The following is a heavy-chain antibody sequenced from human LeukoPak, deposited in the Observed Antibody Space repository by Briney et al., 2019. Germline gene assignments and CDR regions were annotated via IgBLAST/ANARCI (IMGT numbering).Heavy chain of an antibody. CDR3: AKGGPNWGDYYMDV. Sequence: GGSLRLSCAASGFTFSSYGMHWVRQAPGKGLEWVAVIWYGGSNKYYADSVKGRFTISRGNSKNTLYLQMNSLRAEDTAVYYCAKGGPNWGDYYMDVWGKGTTVTVSS. J-gene: IGHJ6*03. CDR2: IWYGGSNK. V-gene: IGHV3-30*02. D-gene: IGHD7-27*01. CDR1: GFTFSSYG.